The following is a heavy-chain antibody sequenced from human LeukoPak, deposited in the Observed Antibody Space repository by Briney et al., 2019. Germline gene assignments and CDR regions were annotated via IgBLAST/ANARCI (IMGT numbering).Heavy chain of an antibody. CDR1: GFTFSSCA. CDR3: AKSVVVAAYYYFDY. D-gene: IGHD2-15*01. CDR2: ISGSGGST. J-gene: IGHJ4*02. Sequence: GGSLRLSYAASGFTFSSCAMSWVRQAPGKGLEWVSAISGSGGSTYYADSVKGRFTISRDNSKNTLYLQMNSLRAEDTAVYYCAKSVVVAAYYYFDYWGQGTLVTVSS. V-gene: IGHV3-23*01.